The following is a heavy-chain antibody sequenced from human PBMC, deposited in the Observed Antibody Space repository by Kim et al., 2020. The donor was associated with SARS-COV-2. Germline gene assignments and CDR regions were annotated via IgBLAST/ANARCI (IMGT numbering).Heavy chain of an antibody. V-gene: IGHV3-48*02. Sequence: GGSLRLSCATSGFTFSAYDMNWVRLPPGKGLEWLSFITKNSATIYYADSVEGRFTISRDNAKNSLYLQLDSLRDEDTGVYYCVRDRWGGAFDFWGQGTVVTVSS. J-gene: IGHJ3*01. CDR3: VRDRWGGAFDF. CDR1: GFTFSAYD. D-gene: IGHD3-16*01. CDR2: ITKNSATI.